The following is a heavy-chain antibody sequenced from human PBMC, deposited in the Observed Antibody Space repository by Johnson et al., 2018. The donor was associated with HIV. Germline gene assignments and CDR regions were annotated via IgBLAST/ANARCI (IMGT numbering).Heavy chain of an antibody. CDR3: AREQYGGNSNAGDGFDI. J-gene: IGHJ3*02. Sequence: EQLVESGGGLVQPGGSLRLSCAASGFTVSSNYMSWVRQAPGKGLEWVSVIYSGGSTYYADSMKGRFTISRDNSKNTLYLQMNSRRVEDTAVYYCAREQYGGNSNAGDGFDIWGQGTMVTVSS. CDR1: GFTVSSNY. V-gene: IGHV3-66*01. D-gene: IGHD4-23*01. CDR2: IYSGGST.